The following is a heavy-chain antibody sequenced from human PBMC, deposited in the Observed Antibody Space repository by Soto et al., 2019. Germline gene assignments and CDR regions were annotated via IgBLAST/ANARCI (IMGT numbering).Heavy chain of an antibody. V-gene: IGHV4-30-4*01. CDR3: ARDSNYDSSGYHYYFDY. Sequence: SETLSLTCTVSGGSISSGDYFWSWIRQPPGKGLEWIGYIYYSGSTYYNPSLKSRVTISVDTAKNQFSLWLSSVTAADTAMYYCARDSNYDSSGYHYYFDYWGQGTLVTVSS. D-gene: IGHD3-22*01. CDR2: IYYSGST. J-gene: IGHJ4*02. CDR1: GGSISSGDYF.